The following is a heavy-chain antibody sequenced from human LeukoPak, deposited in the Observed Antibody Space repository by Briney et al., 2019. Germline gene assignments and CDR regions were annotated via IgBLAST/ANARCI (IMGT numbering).Heavy chain of an antibody. D-gene: IGHD6-13*01. Sequence: GGSLRLSCAASGFAFDDYGMSWVRQAPGKGLEWVSGINWNGGSTGYADSVKGRFTISRDNAKNSLYLQMNSLRAEDAAVYYCARAMISLAAAGTPFDYWGQGTLVTVSS. CDR2: INWNGGST. CDR3: ARAMISLAAAGTPFDY. CDR1: GFAFDDYG. J-gene: IGHJ4*02. V-gene: IGHV3-20*04.